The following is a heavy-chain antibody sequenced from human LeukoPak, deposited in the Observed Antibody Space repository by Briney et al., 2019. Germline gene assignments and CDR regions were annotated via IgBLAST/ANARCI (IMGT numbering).Heavy chain of an antibody. CDR2: ISDDVSNI. D-gene: IGHD2-2*01. Sequence: GRSLRLSCAASRFTFSSYGMHWVRQAPGKGLEGVAVISDDVSNIYYADSVKGRFTISRDKSKNTLYLEMNSLRAEDTAVYYCAKDRAPMRDHYGMDVWGQGATVTVSS. CDR1: RFTFSSYG. J-gene: IGHJ6*02. V-gene: IGHV3-30*18. CDR3: AKDRAPMRDHYGMDV.